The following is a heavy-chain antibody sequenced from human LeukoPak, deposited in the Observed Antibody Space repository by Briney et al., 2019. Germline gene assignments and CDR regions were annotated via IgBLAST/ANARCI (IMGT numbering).Heavy chain of an antibody. CDR1: GFTFSNYW. CDR3: ARDCGSDCSQAFDI. J-gene: IGHJ3*02. Sequence: GGSLRLSCAASGFTFSNYWMSWVRQAPGEGLEWVVDIKQDGTQKYYVDSVEGRFTISRDNAKNSLYLQMNSLRVEDTAVYYCARDCGSDCSQAFDIWGQGTMVTVST. V-gene: IGHV3-7*05. CDR2: IKQDGTQK. D-gene: IGHD2-21*02.